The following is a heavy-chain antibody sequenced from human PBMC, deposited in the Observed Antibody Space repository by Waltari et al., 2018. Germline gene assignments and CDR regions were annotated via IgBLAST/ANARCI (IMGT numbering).Heavy chain of an antibody. V-gene: IGHV4-38-2*01. CDR1: GYSISSGYY. CDR3: ARQEVGVIDY. CDR2: IYHSGST. Sequence: QVQLQESGPGLVKPSETLSLTCAVSGYSISSGYYWGWIRQPPGKGLEWIGSIYHSGSTYYNPSLKSRVTISVDTSKNQFSLKLSSVTAADTAVYYGARQEVGVIDYWGQGTLVTVSS. D-gene: IGHD1-26*01. J-gene: IGHJ4*02.